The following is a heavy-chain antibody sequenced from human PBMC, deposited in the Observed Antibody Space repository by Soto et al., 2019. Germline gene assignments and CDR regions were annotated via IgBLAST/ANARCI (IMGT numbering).Heavy chain of an antibody. CDR2: ISGSGDSP. CDR1: GLTFSSSA. Sequence: PGGSLRLSCAASGLTFSSSAMTWVRQAPGKGLQWVSGISGSGDSPYYADSVKGRFTISRDNSKNTLYLQMNSLRAEDTAVYYCAKDITIFAVVIMGDFYYGLDVWGHGTTVTVSS. D-gene: IGHD3-3*01. V-gene: IGHV3-23*01. CDR3: AKDITIFAVVIMGDFYYGLDV. J-gene: IGHJ6*02.